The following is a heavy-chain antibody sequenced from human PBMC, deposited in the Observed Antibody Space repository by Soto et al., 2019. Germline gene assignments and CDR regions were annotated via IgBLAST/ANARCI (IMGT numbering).Heavy chain of an antibody. Sequence: PSETLSLTCTVSGGSISSSNYYWGWIRQPPGKGLEWIGNIYYSGTTHYNPSLKSRVTISVDTSKNQFSLKLSSVTAADTAVYYCASYDTRVEYVSLSVFPPGYWGQGTLVTVSS. V-gene: IGHV4-39*01. CDR2: IYYSGTT. CDR1: GGSISSSNYY. CDR3: ASYDTRVEYVSLSVFPPGY. D-gene: IGHD3-22*01. J-gene: IGHJ4*02.